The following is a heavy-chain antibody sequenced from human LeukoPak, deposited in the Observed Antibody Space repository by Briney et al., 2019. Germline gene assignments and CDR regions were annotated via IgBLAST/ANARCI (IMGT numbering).Heavy chain of an antibody. V-gene: IGHV3-53*01. J-gene: IGHJ6*02. CDR3: ARVSRALPGYDYYYGMDV. D-gene: IGHD5-12*01. CDR1: GFTVSNNY. CDR2: IYSGGST. Sequence: GSLRLSCSASGFTVSNNYMNWVRQAPGKGVEWGPVIYSGGSTYYADSVKGRFTISRDNSKNTLYLQMNSLRAEDTAVYYCARVSRALPGYDYYYGMDVWGQGTTVTVSS.